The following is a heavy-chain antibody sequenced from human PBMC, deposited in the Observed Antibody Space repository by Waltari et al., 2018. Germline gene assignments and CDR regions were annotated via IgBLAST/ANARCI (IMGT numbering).Heavy chain of an antibody. CDR1: GFTFDDYA. Sequence: EVQLVESGGGLVQPGRSLRLSCAASGFTFDDYAMHWVRQAPGKGMEGGSGISWNSGSIGYADSVKGRFTISRDNAKNSLYLQMNSLRAEDTALYYCAKDIYSSGWSNWFDPWGQGTLVTVSS. CDR3: AKDIYSSGWSNWFDP. J-gene: IGHJ5*02. V-gene: IGHV3-9*01. D-gene: IGHD6-19*01. CDR2: ISWNSGSI.